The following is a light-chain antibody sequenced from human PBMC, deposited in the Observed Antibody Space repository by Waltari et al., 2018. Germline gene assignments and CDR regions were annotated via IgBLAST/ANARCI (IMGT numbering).Light chain of an antibody. CDR3: QSFDSNVRGGVV. CDR1: SPHIGAGTY. Sequence: QSILTQPPSVSGAPGQRVTISCTGSSPHIGAGTYVPCYQAFPGTAPKLLIYGNNNRPSGVPDRFSGSKSGSSASLAINGLQAEDEADYYCQSFDSNVRGGVVFGGGTKVTVL. CDR2: GNN. V-gene: IGLV1-40*01. J-gene: IGLJ3*02.